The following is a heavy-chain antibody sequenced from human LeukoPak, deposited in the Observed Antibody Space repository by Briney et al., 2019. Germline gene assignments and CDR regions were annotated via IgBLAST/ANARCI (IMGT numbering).Heavy chain of an antibody. Sequence: GASVKVSCKASGYTFTSYDINWVRQATGQGLEWMGWMNPNSGNTGYAQKFQGRVTITRNTSISTAYMELSSLRSEDTAVYYCARGFFSSSWIYDAFDIWGQGTMVTVSS. CDR3: ARGFFSSSWIYDAFDI. CDR2: MNPNSGNT. V-gene: IGHV1-8*03. J-gene: IGHJ3*02. CDR1: GYTFTSYD. D-gene: IGHD6-13*01.